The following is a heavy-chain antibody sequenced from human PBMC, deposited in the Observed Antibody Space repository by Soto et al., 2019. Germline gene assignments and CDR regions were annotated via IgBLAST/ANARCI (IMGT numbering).Heavy chain of an antibody. J-gene: IGHJ1*01. CDR2: ISGSGGST. V-gene: IGHV3-23*01. CDR3: AQRGVYDSSRH. Sequence: GGSLRLSCAASGFTFSNYAMSWVRQAPGKGLEWVSSISGSGGSTYYADSVKGRFTISRDNSKNTLYLQMTSLRAEDTGGYYGAQRGVYDSSRHWAQGALVTV. D-gene: IGHD5-12*01. CDR1: GFTFSNYA.